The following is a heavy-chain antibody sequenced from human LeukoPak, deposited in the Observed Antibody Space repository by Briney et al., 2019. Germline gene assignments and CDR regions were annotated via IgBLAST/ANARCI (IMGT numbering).Heavy chain of an antibody. CDR1: GYTFTSYD. V-gene: IGHV1-8*01. CDR2: MNPNSGNT. D-gene: IGHD6-13*01. CDR3: ARGRFVFYSSRPYNWFDP. J-gene: IGHJ5*02. Sequence: ASVKVSCKASGYTFTSYDINWVRQATGQGLEWMGWMNPNSGNTGYAQKFQGRVTMTRNTSISTAYMELSSLRSEDTAVYYCARGRFVFYSSRPYNWFDPWGQGTLVTVSS.